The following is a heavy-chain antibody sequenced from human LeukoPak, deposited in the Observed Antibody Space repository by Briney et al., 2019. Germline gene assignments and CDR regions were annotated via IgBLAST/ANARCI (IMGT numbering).Heavy chain of an antibody. CDR3: ARDSSSWYYFDY. V-gene: IGHV1-18*01. Sequence: ASVKVSCKASGGTFISYAISWVRQAPGQGLEWMGWISAYNGNTNYAQKLQGRVTMTTDTSTSTAYMELRSLRSDDTAVYYCARDSSSWYYFDYWGQGTLVTVSS. D-gene: IGHD6-13*01. CDR2: ISAYNGNT. CDR1: GGTFISYA. J-gene: IGHJ4*02.